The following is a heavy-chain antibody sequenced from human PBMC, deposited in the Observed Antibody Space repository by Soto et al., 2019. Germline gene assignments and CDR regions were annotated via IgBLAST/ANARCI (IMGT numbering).Heavy chain of an antibody. CDR1: GFTFSSYV. V-gene: IGHV3-23*01. CDR3: ARGPRAPPPHDYGMDV. J-gene: IGHJ6*02. Sequence: EVQLLESGGGLVQPGGSLRISCAASGFTFSSYVMNWVRQAPGKGLEWVSGIRGSGGDTFYADSVKGRFTISRDNSKNTLYLQMISLIAEDTAVYYCARGPRAPPPHDYGMDVWGQGTTVTVSS. CDR2: IRGSGGDT.